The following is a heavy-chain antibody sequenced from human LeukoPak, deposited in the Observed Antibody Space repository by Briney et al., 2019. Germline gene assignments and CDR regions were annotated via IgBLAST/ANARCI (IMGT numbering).Heavy chain of an antibody. CDR1: GGSISSGGYY. V-gene: IGHV4-31*03. Sequence: SETLSLTCTVSGGSISSGGYYWSWIRQHLGKGLEWIGYIYYSGSTYYNPSLKSRVTISVDTSKNQFSLKLSSVTAADTAVYYCARGDSSSPDWFDTWGQGTLVTVSS. D-gene: IGHD6-13*01. CDR2: IYYSGST. J-gene: IGHJ5*02. CDR3: ARGDSSSPDWFDT.